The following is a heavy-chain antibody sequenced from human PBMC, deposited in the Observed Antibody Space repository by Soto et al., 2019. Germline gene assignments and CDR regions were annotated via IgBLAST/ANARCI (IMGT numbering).Heavy chain of an antibody. CDR2: FDPEDGDT. Sequence: QVQLVQSGAEVKKPGASLQVSCKVSGYTLTDLSLHWVRQAPGEGLEWMGGFDPEDGDTIYAQRFQGRVTMTEDTSTNTAYLELSSLRSEDTAVYYCTTGQRPLRFLEWLSRYYFDFWGQGTLVTVSS. D-gene: IGHD3-3*01. J-gene: IGHJ4*02. CDR1: GYTLTDLS. CDR3: TTGQRPLRFLEWLSRYYFDF. V-gene: IGHV1-24*01.